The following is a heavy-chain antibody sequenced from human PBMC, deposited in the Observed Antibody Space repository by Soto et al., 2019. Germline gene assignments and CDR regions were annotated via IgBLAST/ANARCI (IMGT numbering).Heavy chain of an antibody. D-gene: IGHD3-22*01. CDR2: ISVTGANT. V-gene: IGHV3-23*01. CDR1: GFTFSSYG. J-gene: IGHJ4*02. CDR3: AKSPRYYDSSGYYIY. Sequence: TGGSLRLSCSASGFTFSSYGMSWVRQAPGKGLEWVSAISVTGANTFYADSVKGRFTISRDNSKNTLSLQVNSLRAEDTAVYYCAKSPRYYDSSGYYIYWGQGTLVTVSS.